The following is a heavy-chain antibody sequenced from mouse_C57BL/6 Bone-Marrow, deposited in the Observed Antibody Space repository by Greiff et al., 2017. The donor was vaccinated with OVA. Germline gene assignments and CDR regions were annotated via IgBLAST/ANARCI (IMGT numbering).Heavy chain of an antibody. D-gene: IGHD1-1*01. J-gene: IGHJ1*03. CDR3: AIDYNSSGYFDV. V-gene: IGHV1-47*01. CDR2: FYPYNDDT. Sequence: QVQLQQSGAELVKPGASVKMSCKASGYTFTTYPLEWMKQHHGKSLEWIGNFYPYNDDTKYTEKFKGKATLTVAKSSSTVYLKLSRLTSDDSAVYSCAIDYNSSGYFDVWGTGTTVTVSS. CDR1: GYTFTTYP.